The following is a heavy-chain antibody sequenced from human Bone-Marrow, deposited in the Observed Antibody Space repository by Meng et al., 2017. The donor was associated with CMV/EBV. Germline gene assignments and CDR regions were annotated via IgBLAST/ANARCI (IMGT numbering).Heavy chain of an antibody. CDR3: ARGPRDNDFWSGFYTGIGYYAMDV. D-gene: IGHD3-3*01. CDR2: ISSSGRII. J-gene: IGHJ6*02. CDR1: GFTFSSYG. Sequence: ETLSLTCAASGFTFSSYGMHWVRQAPGRGLEWVSYISSSGRIIYYADSVKGRFTISKDNAKNSPFLEMNSLTAEDTAVYYCARGPRDNDFWSGFYTGIGYYAMDVWGQGTTVTVSS. V-gene: IGHV3-48*04.